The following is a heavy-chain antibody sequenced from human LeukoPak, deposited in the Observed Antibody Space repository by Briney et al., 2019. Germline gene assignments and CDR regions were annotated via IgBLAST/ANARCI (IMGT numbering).Heavy chain of an antibody. CDR2: ISSSSSYT. J-gene: IGHJ4*02. D-gene: IGHD2-2*02. CDR3: AREGYTGNFDY. Sequence: PGGSLRLSCASSGVTFSDYYMSWIRQAPGKGLEWVSYISSSSSYTNYADSVKGRFTISRDNAKNSLYLQMNSLRAEDTAVYYCAREGYTGNFDYWGQGTLVTVSS. V-gene: IGHV3-11*05. CDR1: GVTFSDYY.